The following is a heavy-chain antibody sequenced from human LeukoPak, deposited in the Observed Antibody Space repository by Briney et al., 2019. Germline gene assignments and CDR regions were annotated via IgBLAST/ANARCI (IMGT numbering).Heavy chain of an antibody. J-gene: IGHJ6*03. CDR1: GGSFSGYY. D-gene: IGHD3-22*01. Sequence: SETLSLTCAVYGGSFSGYYWSWIRQPPGKGLEWIGEINHSGSTNYNPSLKSRVTISVDTSKNQFSLKLSSVTAADTAVYYCARGGNYYDSSGYYGTYYYYYYMDVWGKGTTVTVSS. CDR2: INHSGST. V-gene: IGHV4-34*01. CDR3: ARGGNYYDSSGYYGTYYYYYYMDV.